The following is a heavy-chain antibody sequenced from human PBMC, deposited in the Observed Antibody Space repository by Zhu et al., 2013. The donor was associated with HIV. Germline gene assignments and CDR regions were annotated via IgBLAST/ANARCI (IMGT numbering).Heavy chain of an antibody. D-gene: IGHD2-15*01. V-gene: IGHV1-69*08. CDR3: ARDGYCSGGSCYPCGMDV. J-gene: IGHJ6*02. CDR1: GGTFSSYT. CDR2: IIPILGIA. Sequence: QVQLVQSGAEVKKPGSSVKVSCKASGGTFSSYTISWVRQAPGQGLEWMGRIIPILGIANYAQKFQGRVTITADKSTSTAYMELSSLRSEDTAVYYCARDGYCSGGSCYPCGMDVWGQGTTVTVSS.